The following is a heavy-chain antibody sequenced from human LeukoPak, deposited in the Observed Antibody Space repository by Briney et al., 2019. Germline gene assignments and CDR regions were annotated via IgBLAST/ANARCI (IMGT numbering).Heavy chain of an antibody. CDR2: INHSGSS. CDR1: GGSFSGYY. D-gene: IGHD2-2*01. V-gene: IGHV4-34*01. Sequence: SETLSLTCAVYGGSFSGYYWSWIRQPPGKGLEWIGEINHSGSSNYNPSLKSRVTISVDTSKNQFSLKLSSVTAADTAVYYCARGDIVVVPAAISAFDIWGQGTMVTVSS. J-gene: IGHJ3*02. CDR3: ARGDIVVVPAAISAFDI.